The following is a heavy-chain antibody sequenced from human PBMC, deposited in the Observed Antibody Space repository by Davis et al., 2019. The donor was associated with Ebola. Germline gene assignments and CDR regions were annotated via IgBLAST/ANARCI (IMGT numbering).Heavy chain of an antibody. V-gene: IGHV3-7*01. CDR3: AKYIGRALDY. D-gene: IGHD5-12*01. CDR2: IKQDGSEK. J-gene: IGHJ4*02. CDR1: GFIFSSYW. Sequence: GESLKISCAASGFIFSSYWMSWVRQAPGKGLEWVANIKQDGSEKQYVDSVKGRFTISRDNAKNSLYLQVSSLRAEDTAVYYCAKYIGRALDYWGRGTLVTVSS.